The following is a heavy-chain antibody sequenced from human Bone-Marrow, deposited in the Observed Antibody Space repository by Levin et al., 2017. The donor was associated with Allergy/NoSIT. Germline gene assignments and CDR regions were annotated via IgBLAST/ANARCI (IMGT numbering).Heavy chain of an antibody. Sequence: LSLTCAASGFTFRSYSMNWVRPAPGKGLEWVSSISSSSSYIYYADSVKGRFTISRDNAKNSLYLQMNSLRAEDTAVYYCARDRGDGSGWYHYYGMDVWGQGTTVTVSS. CDR3: ARDRGDGSGWYHYYGMDV. CDR1: GFTFRSYS. D-gene: IGHD6-19*01. J-gene: IGHJ6*02. CDR2: ISSSSSYI. V-gene: IGHV3-21*01.